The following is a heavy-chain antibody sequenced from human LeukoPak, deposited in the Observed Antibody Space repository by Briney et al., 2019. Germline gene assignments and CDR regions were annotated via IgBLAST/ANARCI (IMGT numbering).Heavy chain of an antibody. CDR3: AKETYDSGGYYYYYFDY. V-gene: IGHV3-9*01. Sequence: PGRSLRLSCAASGFTFDDYAMHWVRQAPGKGLEWVSGISWDSGSIGYADSVKGRFTISRDNAKNSLYLQMNSLRAEDTALYYCAKETYDSGGYYYYYFDYWGQGTLVTVSS. CDR2: ISWDSGSI. D-gene: IGHD3-22*01. J-gene: IGHJ4*02. CDR1: GFTFDDYA.